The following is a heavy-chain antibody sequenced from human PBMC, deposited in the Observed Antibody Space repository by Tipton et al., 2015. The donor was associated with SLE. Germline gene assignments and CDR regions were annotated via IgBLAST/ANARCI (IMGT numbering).Heavy chain of an antibody. CDR3: ARVAGWIEDAFDI. V-gene: IGHV4-61*08. J-gene: IGHJ3*02. Sequence: TLSLTCTVSGGSISSGDYYWSWIRQPPGKGLEWIGYIYYSGSTNYNPSLKSRVTISVDTSKNLFSLKLSSVTAADTAVYYCARVAGWIEDAFDIWGQGTMVTVSS. CDR1: GGSISSGDYY. CDR2: IYYSGST. D-gene: IGHD2-2*03.